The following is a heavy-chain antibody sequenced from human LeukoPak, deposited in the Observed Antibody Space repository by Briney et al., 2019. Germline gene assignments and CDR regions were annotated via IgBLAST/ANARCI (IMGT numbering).Heavy chain of an antibody. J-gene: IGHJ3*02. Sequence: PSETLSLTCTVSGGSIRSSYYYWGWIRQPPGKGPEWIGSIYDSGSTYYNPSLKSRVTISVDTSKNQFSLKLSSVTAADTAVYYCARWLQLRDAFDIWGQGTMVTVSS. CDR2: IYDSGST. D-gene: IGHD5-24*01. CDR1: GGSIRSSYYY. CDR3: ARWLQLRDAFDI. V-gene: IGHV4-39*07.